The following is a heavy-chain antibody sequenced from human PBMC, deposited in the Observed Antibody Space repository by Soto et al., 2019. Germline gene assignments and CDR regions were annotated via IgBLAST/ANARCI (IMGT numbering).Heavy chain of an antibody. J-gene: IGHJ6*02. Sequence: SGPTLVNPTQTLTLTCTFSGFSLSTSGMCVSWIRQPPGKALEWLALIDWDDDKYYSTSLKTRLTISKDTSKNQVVLTMTNMDPVDTATYYCARMSRRIRIFGVDYYYYGMDVWGQGTTVTSP. CDR2: IDWDDDK. CDR3: ARMSRRIRIFGVDYYYYGMDV. D-gene: IGHD3-3*01. CDR1: GFSLSTSGMC. V-gene: IGHV2-70*01.